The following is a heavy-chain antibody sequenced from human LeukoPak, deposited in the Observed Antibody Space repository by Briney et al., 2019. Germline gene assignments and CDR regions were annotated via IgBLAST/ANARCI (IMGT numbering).Heavy chain of an antibody. CDR3: ARDPDCSHGGDCFDY. Sequence: GASVKVPCKASGGTFSSYAISWVRQAPGQGLEWMGGIIPIFGTANYAQKFQGRVTITTDESTSTAYMELSSLRSEDTAVYYCARDPDCSHGGDCFDYWGQGTLVTVSS. CDR2: IIPIFGTA. D-gene: IGHD2-21*01. V-gene: IGHV1-69*05. CDR1: GGTFSSYA. J-gene: IGHJ4*02.